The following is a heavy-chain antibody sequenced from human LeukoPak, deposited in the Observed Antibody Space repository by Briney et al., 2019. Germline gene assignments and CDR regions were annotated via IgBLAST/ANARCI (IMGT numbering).Heavy chain of an antibody. D-gene: IGHD6-19*01. CDR2: INPNSGGT. CDR1: GYTFISYQ. J-gene: IGHJ3*02. V-gene: IGHV1-2*02. CDR3: ARTFSGWNAFDI. Sequence: ASVKVSCKASGYTFISYQMHWVRQAPGQGLEWMGIINPNSGGTNYAQKFQGRVTMTRDTSISTAYMELSRLRSDDTAVYYCARTFSGWNAFDIWGQGTMVTVSS.